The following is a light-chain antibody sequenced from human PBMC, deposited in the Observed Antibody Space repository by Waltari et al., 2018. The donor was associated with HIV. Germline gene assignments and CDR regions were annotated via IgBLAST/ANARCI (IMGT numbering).Light chain of an antibody. CDR3: CSYAGRNTVI. CDR2: EVY. CDR1: SSDVGSYNL. Sequence: QSALTQPASVSGSPGQSITFSCTGTSSDVGSYNLVSWYQQHPDKAPKLVIYEVYKRPSGGSNRVSGSKSGNTASLTISGLQAEDEADYYCCSYAGRNTVIFGGGTKLTVL. J-gene: IGLJ2*01. V-gene: IGLV2-23*02.